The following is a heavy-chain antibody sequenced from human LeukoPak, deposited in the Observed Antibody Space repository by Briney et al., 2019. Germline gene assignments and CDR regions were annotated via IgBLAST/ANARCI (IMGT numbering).Heavy chain of an antibody. CDR3: AREPYYYDSSGYLDY. J-gene: IGHJ4*02. Sequence: GRSLRLSCAASGFTFSSYAMHWVRQAPGKGLEWVAVISYDGSNKYYADSVKGRFTISRDNSKNTLYLQMNSLRAEDTAVYYCAREPYYYDSSGYLDYWGQGTLVTVSS. D-gene: IGHD3-22*01. V-gene: IGHV3-30-3*01. CDR1: GFTFSSYA. CDR2: ISYDGSNK.